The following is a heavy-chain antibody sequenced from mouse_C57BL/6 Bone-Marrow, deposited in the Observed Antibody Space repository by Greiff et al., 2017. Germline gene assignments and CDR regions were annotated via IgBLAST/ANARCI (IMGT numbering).Heavy chain of an antibody. CDR3: ARWNDYSNPYY. CDR2: IYPTDGST. V-gene: IGHV1-85*01. J-gene: IGHJ2*01. CDR1: GYTFTSYD. Sequence: VQLQQSGPELVKPGASVKLSCKASGYTFTSYDINWVKQRPGQGLEWIGWIYPTDGSTKYNEKFKGKATLTVDTSSSTAYMGLHSLTSEDSAVYFCARWNDYSNPYYWGQGTTLTVSS. D-gene: IGHD2-5*01.